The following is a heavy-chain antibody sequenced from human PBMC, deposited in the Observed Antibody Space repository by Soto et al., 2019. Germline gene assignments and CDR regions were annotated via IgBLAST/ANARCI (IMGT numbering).Heavy chain of an antibody. CDR2: LNPNSGNT. CDR3: AARRAGNFYFPSDY. CDR1: AYTLTRYD. Sequence: QAQLVQSGAEERKPGASVKLSCTAPAYTLTRYDINWLRQASGQGLEWLGWLNPNSGNTGYAQKFQGRGTMTRDTAITYACMELSTLLSEDTALYDCAARRAGNFYFPSDYWGQGILVIVSS. J-gene: IGHJ4*02. D-gene: IGHD3-9*01. V-gene: IGHV1-8*01.